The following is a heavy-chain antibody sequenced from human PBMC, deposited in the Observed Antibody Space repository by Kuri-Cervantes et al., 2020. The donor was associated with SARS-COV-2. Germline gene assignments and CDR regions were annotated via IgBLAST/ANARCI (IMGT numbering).Heavy chain of an antibody. J-gene: IGHJ5*02. CDR3: ARESSSSWYWFDP. D-gene: IGHD6-13*01. CDR1: GGSVSSGSYY. V-gene: IGHV4-61*01. CDR2: IYYSGST. Sequence: SETLSLTCTVSGGSVSSGSYYWSWIRQPPGKGLEWIGYIYYSGSTNYNPSLKSRVTISVDTSKNQFSLKLGSVTAADTAVYYCARESSSSWYWFDPWGQGTLVTVSS.